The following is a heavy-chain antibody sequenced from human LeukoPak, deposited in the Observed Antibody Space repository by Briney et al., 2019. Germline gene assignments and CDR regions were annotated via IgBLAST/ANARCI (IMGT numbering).Heavy chain of an antibody. CDR3: AKDTFSVPDAFDI. J-gene: IGHJ3*02. CDR2: ISGSGGST. CDR1: GFTFSSYG. Sequence: GGSLRLSCAASGFTFSSYGMSWVRQAPGKGLEWVSAISGSGGSTYYADSVKGRFTISRDNSKNTLYLQMNSLRAEDTAVYYCAKDTFSVPDAFDIWGQGTMVTVSS. V-gene: IGHV3-23*01. D-gene: IGHD3-10*01.